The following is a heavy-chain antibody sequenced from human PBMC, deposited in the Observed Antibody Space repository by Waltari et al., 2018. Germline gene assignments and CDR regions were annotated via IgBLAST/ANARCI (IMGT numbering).Heavy chain of an antibody. Sequence: QVQLVQSGAEVKKPGASVKVSCKVSGYTLTELSMHWVRQAPGKGLEWMGGFAPEDGETIYAQKFQGRVTMTEDTSTDTAYMERSSLRSEDTAVYYCATAAEGASSGLYYFDYWGQGTLVTVSS. J-gene: IGHJ4*02. CDR3: ATAAEGASSGLYYFDY. D-gene: IGHD3-22*01. V-gene: IGHV1-24*01. CDR1: GYTLTELS. CDR2: FAPEDGET.